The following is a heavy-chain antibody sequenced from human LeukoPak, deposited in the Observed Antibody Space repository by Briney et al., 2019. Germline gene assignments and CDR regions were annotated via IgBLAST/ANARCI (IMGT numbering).Heavy chain of an antibody. D-gene: IGHD1-26*01. Sequence: SVTVSCTASGGTFSSYAISWVRQAPGQGLEWMGGIIPIFGTANYAQKFQGRVTITADESTSTAYMELSSLRSEDTAVYYCARDNWASGSYSVDYWGQGTLVTVSS. J-gene: IGHJ4*02. CDR1: GGTFSSYA. CDR3: ARDNWASGSYSVDY. V-gene: IGHV1-69*13. CDR2: IIPIFGTA.